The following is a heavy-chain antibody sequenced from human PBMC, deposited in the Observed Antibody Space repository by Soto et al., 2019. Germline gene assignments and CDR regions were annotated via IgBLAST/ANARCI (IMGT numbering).Heavy chain of an antibody. J-gene: IGHJ4*02. CDR1: GFTFSSYA. V-gene: IGHV3-30-3*01. Sequence: GGSLRLSCAASGFTFSSYAMNWVRQAPGKGLEWVALISYDGSNKYYADSVRGRFTISRDSSTNTLFLQMNSLRAADTAVYYCGRCTSTSCHLGSCCWGQGSLVTVSS. CDR2: ISYDGSNK. CDR3: GRCTSTSCHLGSCC. D-gene: IGHD2-2*01.